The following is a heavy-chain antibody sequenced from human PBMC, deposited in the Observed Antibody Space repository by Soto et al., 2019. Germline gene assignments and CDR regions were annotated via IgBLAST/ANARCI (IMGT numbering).Heavy chain of an antibody. CDR1: GFTFSSYA. Sequence: EVQLLESGGGLVQPGGSLRLSCAASGFTFSSYAMRWVRQAPGKGLEWVSAISGSGGSTYYADSVKGRFTISRDNSKNTLYLQMNSRRAEDTAVYYCARRGSGSYYDDWGQGTLVTVSS. J-gene: IGHJ4*02. CDR3: ARRGSGSYYDD. D-gene: IGHD1-26*01. V-gene: IGHV3-23*01. CDR2: ISGSGGST.